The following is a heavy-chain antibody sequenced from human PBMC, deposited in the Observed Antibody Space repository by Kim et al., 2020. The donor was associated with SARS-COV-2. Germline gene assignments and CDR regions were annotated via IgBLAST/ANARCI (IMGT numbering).Heavy chain of an antibody. V-gene: IGHV3-23*01. J-gene: IGHJ4*02. CDR2: ISGSARGT. D-gene: IGHD3-10*01. Sequence: GGSLRLSCAASGFSFTTYTMSWLRQAPGKGLEWVSTISGSARGTYYVDSVKGRFTISRDNSKNTLYLQMNSLRAEDTAIYYCAKDLRAYYYGSGDFWGQGTLVTVSS. CDR1: GFSFTTYT. CDR3: AKDLRAYYYGSGDF.